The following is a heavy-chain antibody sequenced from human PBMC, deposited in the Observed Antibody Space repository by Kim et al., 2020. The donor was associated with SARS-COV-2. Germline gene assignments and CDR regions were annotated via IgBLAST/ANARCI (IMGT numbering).Heavy chain of an antibody. CDR1: GFTFSGSA. V-gene: IGHV3-73*01. Sequence: RGSLRLSCAASGFTFSGSAMHWVRQASGKGLEWVGRIRSKANDYATAYPASVKGRFIISRDDSESTAYLQMNSLKTEDTAVYYCTRHTGGNGMDVWGQGTTVTVSS. CDR3: TRHTGGNGMDV. D-gene: IGHD7-27*01. J-gene: IGHJ6*02. CDR2: IRSKANDYAT.